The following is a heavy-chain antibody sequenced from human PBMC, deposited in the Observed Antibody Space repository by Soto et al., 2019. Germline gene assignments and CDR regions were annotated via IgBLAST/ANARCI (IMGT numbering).Heavy chain of an antibody. V-gene: IGHV1-69*12. Sequence: QVQLVQSGAEVKEPGSSVKVSCQASGGTFSSSALSWVRQAPGQGLEWMGGIIPLFRTPDYAQQFQGRVTITAAESTSTADMELSSLRSEDTAIYYCARDNGRPQLGGNYYYITDVWGQGTTITVSS. D-gene: IGHD3-3*02. CDR3: ARDNGRPQLGGNYYYITDV. CDR1: GGTFSSSA. J-gene: IGHJ6*02. CDR2: IIPLFRTP.